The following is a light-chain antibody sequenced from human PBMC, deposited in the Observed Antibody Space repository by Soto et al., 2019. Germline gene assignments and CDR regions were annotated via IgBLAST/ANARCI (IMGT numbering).Light chain of an antibody. J-gene: IGLJ2*01. V-gene: IGLV1-40*01. CDR1: SSNIGAGYD. CDR2: GNS. Sequence: QSVLTQPPSVSGAPGQRVTISCTGSSSNIGAGYDVHWYQQLPGIAPKLLIYGNSNRPSGVPDRFSGSKSGTSASLAITGFQAEDEADYYCQSYDSSLSGSRVFGGGTKLTVL. CDR3: QSYDSSLSGSRV.